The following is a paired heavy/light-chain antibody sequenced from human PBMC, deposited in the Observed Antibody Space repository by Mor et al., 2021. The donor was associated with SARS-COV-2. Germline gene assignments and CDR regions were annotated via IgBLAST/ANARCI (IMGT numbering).Light chain of an antibody. CDR3: QQANSFPS. Sequence: DIQMTQSPSSVSASVGDRVTITCRASQGISSWLAWYQQKPGKAPKLLIYAASSLQSGVPSRFSGSGSGTDFTLTISSLQPEDFATYYCQQANSFPSFGGGTKVEIK. J-gene: IGKJ4*01. V-gene: IGKV1-12*02. CDR2: AAS. CDR1: QGISSW.
Heavy chain of an antibody. D-gene: IGHD3-22*01. J-gene: IGHJ6*02. Sequence: QVQLQESGPGLVKPSETLSLTCTVSGGSISSYYWSWIRQPPGKGLEWIGYIYYSGSTNYNPSLKSRVTISVDTSKNQFSLKLSSVTAADTAVYYCARDIAYYDSSGYYLYYYGMDVWGQGTTVTVSS. CDR2: IYYSGST. V-gene: IGHV4-59*01. CDR1: GGSISSYY. CDR3: ARDIAYYDSSGYYLYYYGMDV.